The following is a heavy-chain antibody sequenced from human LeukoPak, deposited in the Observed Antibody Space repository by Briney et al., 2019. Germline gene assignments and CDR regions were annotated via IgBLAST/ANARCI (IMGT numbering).Heavy chain of an antibody. CDR2: IEGDGSAS. J-gene: IGHJ3*02. V-gene: IGHV3-23*01. Sequence: PGGSLRLCCAVSGFIFSNYAMTWVRQAPGKGLEWVSSIEGDGSASYYADSVKGRFAISRDDPKNTLYLQLTSLRVEDTAIYFCVKDMVQRNGIFDPFDIWGQGTMVTVSS. D-gene: IGHD3-10*01. CDR3: VKDMVQRNGIFDPFDI. CDR1: GFIFSNYA.